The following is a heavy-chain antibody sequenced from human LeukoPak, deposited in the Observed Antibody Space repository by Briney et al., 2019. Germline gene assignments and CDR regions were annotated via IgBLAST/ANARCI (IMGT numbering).Heavy chain of an antibody. D-gene: IGHD3-10*02. Sequence: GGSLRLSCAASGFTFNNYATTWVRQAPGKGLEWVSVIGGSTGNTYYADSVKGRFTISRDNSKNTLYLQMSGLRAEDTAVYYCARASGYVPYYYMDVWGKGTTVTVSS. J-gene: IGHJ6*03. CDR2: IGGSTGNT. V-gene: IGHV3-23*01. CDR3: ARASGYVPYYYMDV. CDR1: GFTFNNYA.